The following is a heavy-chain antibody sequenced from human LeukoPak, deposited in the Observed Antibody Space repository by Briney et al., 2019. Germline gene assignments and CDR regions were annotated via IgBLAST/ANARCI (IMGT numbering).Heavy chain of an antibody. CDR2: IWYDGSNK. D-gene: IGHD6-13*01. CDR3: ARGPYSSSPEFDL. Sequence: PGRSLRLSCAASGFTFSSYGMHWVRKAPGQGLDLVAVIWYDGSNKYYADSVKGRFTISRDNSKNTLYLQMNSLRAEDTAVYYCARGPYSSSPEFDLWGRGTLVTVSS. J-gene: IGHJ2*01. V-gene: IGHV3-33*01. CDR1: GFTFSSYG.